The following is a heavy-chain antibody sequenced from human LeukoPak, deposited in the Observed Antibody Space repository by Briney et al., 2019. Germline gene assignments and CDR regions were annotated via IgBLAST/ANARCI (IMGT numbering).Heavy chain of an antibody. D-gene: IGHD2-15*01. CDR2: INPSGGST. CDR1: GYAFTSYY. Sequence: ASVKVSCKASGYAFTSYYMHWVRQAPGQGLEWMGIINPSGGSTSYAQKFKGRVTMTRDTSTSTVYMELSSLRSEDTAVYYCARGVSSGGSPDIWGQGTMVTVSS. J-gene: IGHJ3*02. CDR3: ARGVSSGGSPDI. V-gene: IGHV1-46*01.